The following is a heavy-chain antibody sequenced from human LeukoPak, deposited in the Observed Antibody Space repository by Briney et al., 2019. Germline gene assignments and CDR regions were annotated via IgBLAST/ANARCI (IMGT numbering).Heavy chain of an antibody. J-gene: IGHJ4*02. CDR3: ARDCIGCHGFDY. D-gene: IGHD2-15*01. V-gene: IGHV1-18*01. CDR2: VSAYADNT. CDR1: GYTFTSYG. Sequence: ASVKVSCKTSGYTFTSYGITWVRQAPGQGLEWMGWVSAYADNTNYVQKIQGRVTMNTDTSTSTAYMELRSLRSDDTAVYYCARDCIGCHGFDYWGQGTLVTVSS.